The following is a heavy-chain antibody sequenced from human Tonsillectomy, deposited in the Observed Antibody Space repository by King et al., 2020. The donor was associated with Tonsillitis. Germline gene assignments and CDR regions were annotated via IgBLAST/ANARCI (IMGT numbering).Heavy chain of an antibody. CDR3: AKKCCFISSCSRYYYYYGVDA. J-gene: IGHJ6*02. CDR2: IRYDGSKK. V-gene: IGHV3-30*02. CDR1: GFTFSSYG. D-gene: IGHD2-21*01. Sequence: VQLVESGGGVVQPGGSLRLSCAASGFTFSSYGMHWVRQAPGKGLEWVAFIRYDGSKKFYTDSVKGRFTISRDNSKNTMYLQMNSLRAEDTAVYYCAKKCCFISSCSRYYYYYGVDAWGQGTTVTVSS.